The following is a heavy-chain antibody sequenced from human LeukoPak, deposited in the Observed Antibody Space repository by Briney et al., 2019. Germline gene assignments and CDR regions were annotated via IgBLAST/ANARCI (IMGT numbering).Heavy chain of an antibody. J-gene: IGHJ5*02. CDR3: ARGAGIVVVAAAGGWFDP. CDR1: DASISSGGYS. Sequence: TLSLPCAVSDASISSGGYSGSWIRQPPGKGLGWIGYIYHSGSTYYNPSLKSRVTISVDRSKNQFYLKLSCVTAADTAVYYCARGAGIVVVAAAGGWFDPWGQGTLVTVSS. D-gene: IGHD2-2*01. V-gene: IGHV4-30-2*01. CDR2: IYHSGST.